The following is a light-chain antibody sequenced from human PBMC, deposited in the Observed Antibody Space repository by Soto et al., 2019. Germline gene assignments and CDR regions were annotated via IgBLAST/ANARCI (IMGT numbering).Light chain of an antibody. Sequence: QSALTQPRSVSGSPGQSVTISCTGSSSDIGLYDYVSWYQQHPGKAPKVIIFDVSKRPSGVPDRFSGSKSVNTASLTISGLQAEDEAHYYCCSYAGSYVWVFGGGTKVTVL. CDR3: CSYAGSYVWV. J-gene: IGLJ2*01. CDR2: DVS. V-gene: IGLV2-11*01. CDR1: SSDIGLYDY.